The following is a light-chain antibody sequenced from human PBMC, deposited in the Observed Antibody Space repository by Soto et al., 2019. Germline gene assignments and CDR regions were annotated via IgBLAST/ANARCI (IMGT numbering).Light chain of an antibody. CDR1: QNLGSS. CDR3: QQYNDWPPYT. J-gene: IGKJ2*01. V-gene: IGKV3-15*01. CDR2: GGS. Sequence: MTQSPSSLSASPGERVTLSCRASQNLGSSLAWYQKRPGQAPSLLLYGGSTRATGIPARFSGSGSGTEFTVTISSLQSEDFAVYYCQQYNDWPPYTFGQGTNLEFK.